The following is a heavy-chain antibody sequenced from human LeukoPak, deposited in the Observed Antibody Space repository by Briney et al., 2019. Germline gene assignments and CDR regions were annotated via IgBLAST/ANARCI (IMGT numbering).Heavy chain of an antibody. Sequence: SETLSLTCTVSGGSISISSDYWGWIRQPPGKGLEWIGRIYYSGSTHYNPSLKSRVTISVDTSKNQFSLKLSSVTAADTAVYYCAMRCRAVAAAGKRTPGLLDYYYYYYMDVWGKGTTVTVSS. D-gene: IGHD6-13*01. CDR3: AMRCRAVAAAGKRTPGLLDYYYYYYMDV. CDR1: GGSISISSDY. J-gene: IGHJ6*03. CDR2: IYYSGST. V-gene: IGHV4-39*07.